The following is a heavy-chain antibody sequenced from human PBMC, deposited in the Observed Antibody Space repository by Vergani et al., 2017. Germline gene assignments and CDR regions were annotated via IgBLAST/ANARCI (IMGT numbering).Heavy chain of an antibody. CDR2: ISSSSSTI. CDR3: ARVGQAEAVSFDY. V-gene: IGHV3-48*01. Sequence: EVQLVESGGGLVQPGGSLRLSCAASGFTLSSYSMNWVRQAPGKGLEWVSYISSSSSTIYYADSVKGRFTISRDNAKNSLYLQMNSLGAEDTAVDYCARVGQAEAVSFDYWGQGTLVTVSS. CDR1: GFTLSSYS. D-gene: IGHD6-19*01. J-gene: IGHJ4*02.